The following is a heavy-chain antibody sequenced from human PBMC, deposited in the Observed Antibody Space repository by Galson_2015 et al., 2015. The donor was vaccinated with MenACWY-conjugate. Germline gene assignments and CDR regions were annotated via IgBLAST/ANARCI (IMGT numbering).Heavy chain of an antibody. CDR1: GFTFSSYW. CDR3: ARDPERGDGYVLDY. V-gene: IGHV3-74*01. D-gene: IGHD5-24*01. Sequence: SLGLSCAASGFTFSSYWMYWVRQAPGKGLVWVAHINRDGSSTSYADSVKGRFTISRDNAKNMLYLQMNSLRAEDTAVYYCARDPERGDGYVLDYWGQGTLVTMSS. J-gene: IGHJ4*02. CDR2: INRDGSST.